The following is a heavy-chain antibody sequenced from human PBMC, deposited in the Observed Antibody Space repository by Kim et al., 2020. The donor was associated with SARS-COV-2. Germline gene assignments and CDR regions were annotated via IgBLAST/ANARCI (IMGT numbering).Heavy chain of an antibody. J-gene: IGHJ6*02. V-gene: IGHV3-23*01. CDR3: AKGEYCSSISCYHYYGMDV. Sequence: GGSLRLSCAASGFTFSSYAMSWVRQAPGKGLEWVSGISGSGGSTYYADSVKGRFTISRDNSKNTLYMQMNSLRAEDTAVYYCAKGEYCSSISCYHYYGMDVWGQGTTVTVPS. D-gene: IGHD2-2*01. CDR2: ISGSGGST. CDR1: GFTFSSYA.